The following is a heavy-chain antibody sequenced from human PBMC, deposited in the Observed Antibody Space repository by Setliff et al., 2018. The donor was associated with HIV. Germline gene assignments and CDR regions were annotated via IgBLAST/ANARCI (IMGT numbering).Heavy chain of an antibody. CDR2: INHSGTT. CDR3: ARRARNWLQPFDR. D-gene: IGHD5-12*01. J-gene: IGHJ4*02. Sequence: LSLTCAVYGESFSDDYWSWIRQPPGWGLEWIGEINHSGTTNYNPSLMGLPNISVDTSKRQFSLDLSSVTAADTAIYYFARRARNWLQPFDRWGQGFLVTVSS. V-gene: IGHV4-34*01. CDR1: GESFSDDY.